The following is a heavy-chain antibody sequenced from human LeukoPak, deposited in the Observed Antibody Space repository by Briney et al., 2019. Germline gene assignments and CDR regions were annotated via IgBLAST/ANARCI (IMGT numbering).Heavy chain of an antibody. CDR2: IRYDGSNK. J-gene: IGHJ3*02. D-gene: IGHD6-13*01. V-gene: IGHV3-30*02. CDR3: AKDSYSSSWSAI. Sequence: GGSLRLSCAASGFTFSSYGMHWVRQAPGKGLEWVAFIRYDGSNKYYADSVKGRFTISRDNSKNTLYLQMNSLSAEDTAVYYCAKDSYSSSWSAIWGQGTMVTVSS. CDR1: GFTFSSYG.